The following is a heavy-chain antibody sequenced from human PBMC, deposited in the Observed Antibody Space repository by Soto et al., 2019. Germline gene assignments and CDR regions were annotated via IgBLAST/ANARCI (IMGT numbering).Heavy chain of an antibody. J-gene: IGHJ5*02. Sequence: PSETLSLTCAVYGGSFSGYYWSWIRQPPGKGLEWIGEINHSGSTNYNPSLKSRVTISVDTSKNQFSLKLSSVTAADTAVYYCARGRGRFLEWLYGNWFDPWGQGTLVTVSS. D-gene: IGHD3-3*01. V-gene: IGHV4-34*01. CDR3: ARGRGRFLEWLYGNWFDP. CDR2: INHSGST. CDR1: GGSFSGYY.